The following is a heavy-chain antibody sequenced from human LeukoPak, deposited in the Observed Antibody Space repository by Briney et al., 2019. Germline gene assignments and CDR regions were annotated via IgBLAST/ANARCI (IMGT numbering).Heavy chain of an antibody. D-gene: IGHD3-22*01. J-gene: IGHJ4*02. CDR1: GYTFSSYF. CDR3: ARDTHFYDSSGYYDY. CDR2: INPNSGGT. Sequence: ASVKVSCKASGYTFSSYFMHWVRQAPGQGLERMGWINPNSGGTNYAQKFQGWVTMTRDTSISTAYMELSRLRSDDTAVYYCARDTHFYDSSGYYDYWGQGTLVTVSS. V-gene: IGHV1-2*04.